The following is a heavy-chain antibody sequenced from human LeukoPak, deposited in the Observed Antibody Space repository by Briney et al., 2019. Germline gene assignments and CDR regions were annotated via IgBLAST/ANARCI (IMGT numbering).Heavy chain of an antibody. V-gene: IGHV1-2*02. CDR3: ARARGPYGDAFDI. Sequence: ASVKVSCKASGYTFTGYYMHWVRQAPGQGLEWMGWINPNSGGTNYAQKFQGRVTMTRNTSISTAYMELSSLRSEDTAVYYCARARGPYGDAFDIWGQGTMVTVSS. CDR2: INPNSGGT. J-gene: IGHJ3*02. CDR1: GYTFTGYY. D-gene: IGHD4-17*01.